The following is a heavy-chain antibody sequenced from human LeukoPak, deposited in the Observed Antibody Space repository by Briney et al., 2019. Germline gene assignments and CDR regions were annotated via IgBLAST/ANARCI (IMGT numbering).Heavy chain of an antibody. J-gene: IGHJ3*02. Sequence: SETLSLTCTVSGGSISGYYWSWIRQPAGKGLEWIGRIYTSGSTNYNPSLKSRVTMSVDTSKNQFSLKLSSVTAADTAVYYCARDPLGLSARSLIAFDIWGQGTMVTVSS. CDR3: ARDPLGLSARSLIAFDI. V-gene: IGHV4-4*07. D-gene: IGHD3-16*02. CDR1: GGSISGYY. CDR2: IYTSGST.